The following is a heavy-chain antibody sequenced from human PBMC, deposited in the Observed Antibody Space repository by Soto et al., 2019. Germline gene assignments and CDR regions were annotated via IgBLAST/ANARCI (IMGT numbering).Heavy chain of an antibody. J-gene: IGHJ4*02. D-gene: IGHD6-19*01. CDR1: GGSISSGGYY. V-gene: IGHV4-39*01. CDR2: IYYSGST. CDR3: ARFSRVAGKDFDY. Sequence: SETLSLTCTVSGGSISSGGYYWSWIRQHPGKGLEWIGSIYYSGSTYYNPSLKSRVTISVDTSKNQFSLKLSSVTAADTAVYYCARFSRVAGKDFDYWGQGTLVTVSS.